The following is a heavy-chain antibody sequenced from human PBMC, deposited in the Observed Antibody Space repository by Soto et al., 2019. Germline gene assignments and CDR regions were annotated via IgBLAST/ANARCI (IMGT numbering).Heavy chain of an antibody. CDR2: INHSGST. CDR1: GGSFSGYY. D-gene: IGHD3-10*01. J-gene: IGHJ5*02. Sequence: SETLSLTCAVYGGSFSGYYWSWIRQPPGKGLEWIGEINHSGSTNYNPSLKSRVTISVDTSKNQFSLKLSSVTAADTAVYYCARGTGLLLWFAEFLWARNWFDTWGQGTLVTVSS. V-gene: IGHV4-34*01. CDR3: ARGTGLLLWFAEFLWARNWFDT.